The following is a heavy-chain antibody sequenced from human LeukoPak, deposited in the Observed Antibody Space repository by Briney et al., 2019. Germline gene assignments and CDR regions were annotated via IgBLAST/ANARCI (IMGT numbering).Heavy chain of an antibody. V-gene: IGHV3-30*02. J-gene: IGHJ1*01. CDR2: IRYDGSNK. CDR1: GFTFSSYG. CDR3: AKDRKSLGVDYFQY. Sequence: GGSLRLSCAASGFTFSSYGMHWVRQAPGKGLEWVAFIRYDGSNKYYADSVKGRFTISRDNSKNTLYLQMNSLRAEDTAVYYCAKDRKSLGVDYFQYWGQGTLVTVSS. D-gene: IGHD2-8*02.